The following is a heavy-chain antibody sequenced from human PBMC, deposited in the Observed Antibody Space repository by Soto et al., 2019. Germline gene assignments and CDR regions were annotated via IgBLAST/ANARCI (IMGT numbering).Heavy chain of an antibody. J-gene: IGHJ6*02. CDR3: TRYCPTASCYIRYGMDV. CDR2: ISGSGGTT. D-gene: IGHD2-2*02. CDR1: GFTFSSYA. V-gene: IGHV3-23*01. Sequence: EVQLLESGGGLVQPGGSLRLSCAASGFTFSSYAMTWVRQAPGKGLEWVSTISGSGGTTYYADHVRGRFTISRDNSKNTLYLQMNTLRAEDPALYSCTRYCPTASCYIRYGMDVWGQGTTVTVSS.